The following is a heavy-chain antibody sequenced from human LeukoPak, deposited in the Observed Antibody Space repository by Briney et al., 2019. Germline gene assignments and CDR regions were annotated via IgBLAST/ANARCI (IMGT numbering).Heavy chain of an antibody. D-gene: IGHD3-3*01. V-gene: IGHV4-34*01. CDR3: AGGTIFWSGYGFDY. CDR2: INHSGST. J-gene: IGHJ4*02. Sequence: SETLSLTCTVYGGSFSGYYWSWIRQPPGKGLEWIGEINHSGSTNYNPSLKSPVTISVDTSKHKFSLKLTSVTAPDTALYYFAGGTIFWSGYGFDYWGQGTLVTVSS. CDR1: GGSFSGYY.